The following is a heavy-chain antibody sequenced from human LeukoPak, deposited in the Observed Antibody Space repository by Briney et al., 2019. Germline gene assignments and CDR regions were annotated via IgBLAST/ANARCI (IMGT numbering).Heavy chain of an antibody. J-gene: IGHJ4*02. D-gene: IGHD6-13*01. Sequence: SETLSLTCAVYGGSFSGYYWSWIRQPPGKGLEWIGRIYTSGSTNYNPSLKSRVTMSVDTSKNQFSLKLSSVTAADTAVYYCARGIAAAARPLGYWGRGTLVTVSS. CDR1: GGSFSGYY. CDR3: ARGIAAAARPLGY. V-gene: IGHV4-59*10. CDR2: IYTSGST.